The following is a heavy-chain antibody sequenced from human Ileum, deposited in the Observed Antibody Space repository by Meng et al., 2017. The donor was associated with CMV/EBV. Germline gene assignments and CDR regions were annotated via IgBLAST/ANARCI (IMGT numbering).Heavy chain of an antibody. D-gene: IGHD2-2*02. CDR3: ARYCSSTTCYRPG. CDR2: IKGKADGGTT. V-gene: IGHV3-15*01. J-gene: IGHJ4*02. CDR1: GFTFNNAW. Sequence: GESLKISCAASGFTFNNAWMNWVRQAPGKGLEWVGRIKGKADGGTTDHAAPVKGRFTISRDDSKNTLFLQMNSLKIEDTAVYYCARYCSSTTCYRPGWGQGTLVTVSS.